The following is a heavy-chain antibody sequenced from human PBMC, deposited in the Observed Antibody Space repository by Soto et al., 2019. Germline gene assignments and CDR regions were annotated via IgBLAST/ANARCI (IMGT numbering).Heavy chain of an antibody. J-gene: IGHJ6*03. V-gene: IGHV1-69*04. D-gene: IGHD4-17*01. CDR2: IIPILGVA. CDR1: GDTFINHT. CDR3: ARVAEMGTVTKGSYYYMDV. Sequence: QVQLVQSGAEVKKPGSSVKVSCKASGDTFINHTISWVRQAPGQGLEWMGRIIPILGVANYAQKFQGRVTITADTSTSTVYMELSSLRSAYTAVSYCARVAEMGTVTKGSYYYMDVWGKGTTVTVSS.